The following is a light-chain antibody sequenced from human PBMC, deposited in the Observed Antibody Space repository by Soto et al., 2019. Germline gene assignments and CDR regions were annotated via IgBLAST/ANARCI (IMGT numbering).Light chain of an antibody. CDR1: QSVSRN. J-gene: IGKJ3*01. CDR2: GAS. V-gene: IGKV3-15*01. Sequence: EIMMTQSPATLSVSPGERASLSCRASQSVSRNLAWYQQKPGQAPRLLIYGASTRATGIPARFSGSGSGTEFTLTISSLQSEDFAVYYCQHYNNWPLTFGPGTKVDIK. CDR3: QHYNNWPLT.